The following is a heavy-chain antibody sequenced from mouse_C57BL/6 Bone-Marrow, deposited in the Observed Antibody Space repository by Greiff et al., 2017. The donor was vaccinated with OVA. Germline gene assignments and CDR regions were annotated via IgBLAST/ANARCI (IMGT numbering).Heavy chain of an antibody. CDR3: ARDEAIYYGYGAGGYAMDY. J-gene: IGHJ4*01. V-gene: IGHV3-6*01. CDR2: ISNDGSN. D-gene: IGHD2-2*01. CDR1: GYSITSGYY. Sequence: EVKLMESGPGLVKPSQSLSLTCSVTGYSITSGYYWNWLRQFPGNKLEWMGYISNDGSNNYNPSLKNRISITRDTSKSQLFLKLNSVTTEDTATYYWARDEAIYYGYGAGGYAMDYWGQGTSVTVSS.